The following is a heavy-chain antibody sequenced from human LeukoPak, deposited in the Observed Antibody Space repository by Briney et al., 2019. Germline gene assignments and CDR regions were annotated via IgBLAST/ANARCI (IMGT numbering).Heavy chain of an antibody. J-gene: IGHJ4*02. D-gene: IGHD2-15*01. CDR1: GYTFTSYG. V-gene: IGHV1-18*01. Sequence: ASVKVSCKASGYTFTSYGISWVPQSPGQGLEWMGWISAYNGNTNYAQKLQGRVTMTTDTSTSTAYIEMRSLRSDVTAVYYCARDGHYCSGRSCYRLLNFHYWGQGTLVTVSS. CDR3: ARDGHYCSGRSCYRLLNFHY. CDR2: ISAYNGNT.